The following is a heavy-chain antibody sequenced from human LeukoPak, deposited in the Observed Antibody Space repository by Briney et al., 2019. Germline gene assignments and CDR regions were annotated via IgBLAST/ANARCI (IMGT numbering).Heavy chain of an antibody. CDR3: ARLGYYGSSGYYPNYFDY. J-gene: IGHJ4*02. D-gene: IGHD3-22*01. Sequence: GESLKISCKGSGYSFTSYWIGWVRQMPGKGLEWMGIIYPGDSDTRYSPSFQGQVTISADKSISTAYLQWSSLKASDTAMYYCARLGYYGSSGYYPNYFDYWGQGTLVTVSS. V-gene: IGHV5-51*01. CDR1: GYSFTSYW. CDR2: IYPGDSDT.